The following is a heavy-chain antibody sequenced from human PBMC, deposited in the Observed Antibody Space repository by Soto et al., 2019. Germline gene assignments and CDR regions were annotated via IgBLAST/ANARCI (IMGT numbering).Heavy chain of an antibody. V-gene: IGHV4-31*03. CDR2: IYYSGST. Sequence: SETLSLTCTVSGGSISSGGYYWSWIRQHPGKGLEWIGYIYYSGSTYYNPSLKSRVTISVDTSKNQFSLKLSSVTAADTAVYYCARLYDSSGPFDYWGQGTLVTVSS. D-gene: IGHD3-22*01. J-gene: IGHJ4*02. CDR1: GGSISSGGYY. CDR3: ARLYDSSGPFDY.